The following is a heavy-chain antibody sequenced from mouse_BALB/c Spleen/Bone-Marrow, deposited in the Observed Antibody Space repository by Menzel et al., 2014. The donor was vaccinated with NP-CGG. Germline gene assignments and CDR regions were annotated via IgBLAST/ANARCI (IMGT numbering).Heavy chain of an antibody. D-gene: IGHD3-1*01. CDR3: ARRELGPRWFTY. CDR2: IDPSDSYT. V-gene: IGHV1-69*02. Sequence: QVQLQQSGAEFVKPGASVKLSCKASGYTFTSYWMHWVKPRPGQGLEWIGEIDPSDSYTNYNQKFKGKVTLTVDKSSSTAYMQLSSLTSEDSAVYYCARRELGPRWFTYWGQGTLVTVSA. CDR1: GYTFTSYW. J-gene: IGHJ3*01.